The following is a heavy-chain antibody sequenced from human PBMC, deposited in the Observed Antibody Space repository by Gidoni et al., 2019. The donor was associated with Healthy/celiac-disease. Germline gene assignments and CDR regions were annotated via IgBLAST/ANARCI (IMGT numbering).Heavy chain of an antibody. J-gene: IGHJ4*02. D-gene: IGHD3-22*01. CDR2: IWYDGSNK. CDR1: GFTFSGYG. V-gene: IGHV3-33*01. CDR3: AREPNFDYYDSSGYPIDY. Sequence: QVKLVESGGGWVQAGRSLRLSCAACGFTFSGYGMHWVRQAPGKGMEWVAVIWYDGSNKYYADSVKGRFTISRDNSKNTLYLQMNSLRAEDTAVYYCAREPNFDYYDSSGYPIDYWGQGTLVTVSS.